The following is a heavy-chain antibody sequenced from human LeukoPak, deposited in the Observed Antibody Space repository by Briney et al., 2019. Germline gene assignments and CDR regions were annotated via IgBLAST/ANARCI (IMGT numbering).Heavy chain of an antibody. J-gene: IGHJ4*02. V-gene: IGHV4-59*11. CDR2: IYYSGST. CDR1: GGSISSHY. Sequence: PSETLSLTCTVSGGSISSHYWSWIRQPPGKELEWIGYIYYSGSTNYNPSLKSRVTISVDTSKNQFSLKLSSVTAADTAVYYCARVGGSYYYFDYWGQGTLVTVSS. D-gene: IGHD1-26*01. CDR3: ARVGGSYYYFDY.